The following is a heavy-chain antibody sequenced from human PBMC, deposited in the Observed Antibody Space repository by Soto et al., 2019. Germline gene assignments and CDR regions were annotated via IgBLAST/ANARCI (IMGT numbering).Heavy chain of an antibody. J-gene: IGHJ1*01. CDR1: GFTFSSYA. V-gene: IGHV3-23*01. CDR2: ISGSGGST. CDR3: AKDGDYDFWSGYSPYFQH. Sequence: EVQLLESGGGLVQPGGSLRLSCAASGFTFSSYAMSWVRQAPGKGLEWVSAISGSGGSTYYADSVKGRFTISRDNSKNTLYLQMNSLRAEDTAVYYCAKDGDYDFWSGYSPYFQHWGQGTLVTVSS. D-gene: IGHD3-3*01.